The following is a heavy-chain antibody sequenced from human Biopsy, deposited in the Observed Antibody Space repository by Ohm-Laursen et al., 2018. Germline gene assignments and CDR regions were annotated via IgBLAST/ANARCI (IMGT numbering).Heavy chain of an antibody. CDR1: GFRFDNTG. V-gene: IGHV3-9*01. D-gene: IGHD3-22*01. J-gene: IGHJ3*02. CDR3: TKNTQWEGSGYLDAFNI. CDR2: ISWSSDSI. Sequence: SLRLSCAASGFRFDNTGMHWVRQGPGKGLEWVAGISWSSDSITYVKSVAGRFTISRDNGENSLYLQMNSLRPEDTALYYCTKNTQWEGSGYLDAFNIWGHGAMVTVSS.